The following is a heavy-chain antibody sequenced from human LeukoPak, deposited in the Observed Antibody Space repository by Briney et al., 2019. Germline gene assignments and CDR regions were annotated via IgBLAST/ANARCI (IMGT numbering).Heavy chain of an antibody. J-gene: IGHJ4*02. CDR3: AREIDSSGYQANYFDY. Sequence: GGSLRLSGEASGFTLSNYAMSWVRQAPGKGLEWVSTLSGSGGTIYYADSVKGRFTISRDNSKNTLYLQVNSLRAEDTAIYYCAREIDSSGYQANYFDYWGQGTLVTVSS. CDR1: GFTLSNYA. V-gene: IGHV3-23*01. CDR2: LSGSGGTI. D-gene: IGHD3-22*01.